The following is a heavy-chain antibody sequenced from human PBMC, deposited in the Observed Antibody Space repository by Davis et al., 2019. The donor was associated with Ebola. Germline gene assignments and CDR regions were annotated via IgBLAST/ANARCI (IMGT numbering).Heavy chain of an antibody. D-gene: IGHD1-1*01. CDR1: GFTVSSNY. CDR3: GVRTRFDP. J-gene: IGHJ5*02. Sequence: GESLKISCAASGFTVSSNYMSWVRQAPGKGLEWVANIKQDGSEKYYVDSVKGRFTISRDNAKNSLYLQMNSLRAEDTAVYYCGVRTRFDPWGQGTLVTVSS. V-gene: IGHV3-7*03. CDR2: IKQDGSEK.